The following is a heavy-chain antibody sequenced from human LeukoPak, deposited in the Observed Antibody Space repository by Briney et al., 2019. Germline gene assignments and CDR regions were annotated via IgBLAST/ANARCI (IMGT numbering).Heavy chain of an antibody. Sequence: SETLSLTCTVSGYSISSGYYWGWIRQPPGKGLEWIGSIYHSGSTYYNPSLKSRVTISVDTSKNQFSLKLSSVTAADTAVYYCARGPLGIAVAGMVGVWFDPWGQGTLVTVSS. D-gene: IGHD6-19*01. CDR1: GYSISSGYY. CDR2: IYHSGST. V-gene: IGHV4-38-2*02. CDR3: ARGPLGIAVAGMVGVWFDP. J-gene: IGHJ5*02.